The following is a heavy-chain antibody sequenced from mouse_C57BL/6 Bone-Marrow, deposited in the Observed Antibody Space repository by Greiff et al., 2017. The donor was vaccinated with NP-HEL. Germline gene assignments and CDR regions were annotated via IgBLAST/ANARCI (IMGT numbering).Heavy chain of an antibody. Sequence: DVMLVESGEGLVKPGGSLKLSCAASGFTFSSYAMSWVRQTPENRLEWVAYISSGGDYIYYADTVKGRFTISRDNARNTLYLQMSSLKSEDTAMYYCTRGGGLRGDYWGQGTTLTVSS. D-gene: IGHD2-4*01. CDR3: TRGGGLRGDY. CDR2: ISSGGDYI. V-gene: IGHV5-9-1*02. CDR1: GFTFSSYA. J-gene: IGHJ2*01.